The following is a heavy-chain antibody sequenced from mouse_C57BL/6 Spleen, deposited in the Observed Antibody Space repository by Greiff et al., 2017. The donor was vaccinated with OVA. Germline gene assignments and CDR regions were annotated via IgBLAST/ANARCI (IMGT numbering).Heavy chain of an antibody. CDR3: ARRDYYGSSPWYFDV. D-gene: IGHD1-1*01. V-gene: IGHV1-81*01. Sequence: QVHVKQSGAELARPGASVKLSCKASGYTFTSYGISWVKQRTGQGLEWIGEIYPRSGNTYYNEKFKGKATLTADKSSSTAYMELRSLTSEDSAVYFCARRDYYGSSPWYFDVWGTGTTVTVSS. J-gene: IGHJ1*03. CDR1: GYTFTSYG. CDR2: IYPRSGNT.